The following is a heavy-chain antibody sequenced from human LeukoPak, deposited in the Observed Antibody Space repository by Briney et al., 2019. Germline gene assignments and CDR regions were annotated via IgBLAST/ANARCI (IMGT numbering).Heavy chain of an antibody. CDR2: ISISGSTI. CDR1: GFTFSSYE. CDR3: ARDRPRVGLDY. D-gene: IGHD2-2*01. J-gene: IGHJ4*02. V-gene: IGHV3-48*03. Sequence: PGGSLRLSCAASGFTFSSYEMNWVRQAPGKGLEWVSYISISGSTIHYADSVKGRFTISRNNAKNALYLQMNSLRAEDMAVYYCARDRPRVGLDYWGQGTLSPSPQ.